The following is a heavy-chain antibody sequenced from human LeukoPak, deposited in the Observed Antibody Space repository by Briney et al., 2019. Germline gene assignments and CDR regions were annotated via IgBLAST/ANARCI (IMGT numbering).Heavy chain of an antibody. J-gene: IGHJ4*02. CDR2: ISAYIGNT. D-gene: IGHD5/OR15-5a*01. CDR1: GYNLTNYG. Sequence: ASVKVSCKASGYNLTNYGINWVRQAPGQGLEWMGWISAYIGNTVHAQKFQGRLTMATDTSTSTAYMELRSLGSDDTAVYYCARELKTPVSIYYFDYWGQGTLVTVSS. CDR3: ARELKTPVSIYYFDY. V-gene: IGHV1-18*01.